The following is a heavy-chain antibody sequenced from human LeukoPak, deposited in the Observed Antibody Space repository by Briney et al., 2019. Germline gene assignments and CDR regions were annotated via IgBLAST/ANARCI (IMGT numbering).Heavy chain of an antibody. V-gene: IGHV1-18*01. CDR1: GYTFTSYG. D-gene: IGHD3-22*01. Sequence: GASVKLSCKASGYTFTSYGISWVRQAPGQGLEWMGCISACNGNTNYAQNLQGRVTMTTDTSTSTAYMELRSLRSDDTAVYYCAREFDYYDSSGYYYVTFDYWGQGTLVTVSS. J-gene: IGHJ4*02. CDR2: ISACNGNT. CDR3: AREFDYYDSSGYYYVTFDY.